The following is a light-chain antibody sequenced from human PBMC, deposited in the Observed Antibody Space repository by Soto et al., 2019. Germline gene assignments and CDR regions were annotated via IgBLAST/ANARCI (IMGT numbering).Light chain of an antibody. Sequence: EIVMTQSPGTLSVSPGEGATLFCRASQSVRTKLAWYQQRAGQAPRLLMYGASTRATGIPDRFSGSGSGTEFTLTISSLQSEDFAVSYCQQYNSWPPITFGQGTRLEIK. CDR1: QSVRTK. CDR2: GAS. CDR3: QQYNSWPPIT. V-gene: IGKV3-15*01. J-gene: IGKJ5*01.